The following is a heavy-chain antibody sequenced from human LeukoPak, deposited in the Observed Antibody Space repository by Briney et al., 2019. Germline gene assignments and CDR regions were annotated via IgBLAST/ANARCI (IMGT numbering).Heavy chain of an antibody. V-gene: IGHV1-8*01. D-gene: IGHD6-19*01. CDR1: GYTFTSYD. J-gene: IGHJ5*01. CDR2: MNPNSGNT. CDR3: ARGRRSVAGTHYDYWFDY. Sequence: ASVKVSCKASGYTFTSYDINWVRQATGQGLEWMGWMNPNSGNTGYAQKFQGRVTMTRNTSISTAYMELSSLRSEDTAVYYCARGRRSVAGTHYDYWFDYWGQGTLVTVSS.